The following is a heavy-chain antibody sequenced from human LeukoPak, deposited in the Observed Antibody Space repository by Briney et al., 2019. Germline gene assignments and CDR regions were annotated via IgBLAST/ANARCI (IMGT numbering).Heavy chain of an antibody. V-gene: IGHV1-2*02. CDR3: ARGSVFRWFGELLFPFDY. D-gene: IGHD3-10*01. J-gene: IGHJ4*02. CDR2: INPNSGGT. Sequence: GASVKVSCKASGYTFTGYYMHWVRQAPGQGLEWMGWINPNSGGTNYAQKFQGRVTMTRDTSISTAYMELSRLRSDDTAVYYCARGSVFRWFGELLFPFDYWAREPWSPSPQ. CDR1: GYTFTGYY.